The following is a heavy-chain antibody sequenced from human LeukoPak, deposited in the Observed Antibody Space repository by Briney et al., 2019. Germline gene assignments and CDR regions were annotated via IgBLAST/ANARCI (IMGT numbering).Heavy chain of an antibody. V-gene: IGHV3-53*05. Sequence: PGGSLRLSCAASGFTVSSNYMSWVRQAPGKGLEWVSVIYSGGSTHYADSVKGRFTISRDNSKNTLYLQMNSLRAEDTAVYYCARDRGGYDFWSGYLDAFDIWGQGTMVTVSS. CDR1: GFTVSSNY. CDR3: ARDRGGYDFWSGYLDAFDI. CDR2: IYSGGST. D-gene: IGHD3-3*01. J-gene: IGHJ3*02.